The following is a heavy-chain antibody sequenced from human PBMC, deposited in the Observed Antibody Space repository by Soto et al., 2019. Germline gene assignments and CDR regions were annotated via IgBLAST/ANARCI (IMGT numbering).Heavy chain of an antibody. D-gene: IGHD3-22*01. Sequence: GGSLSLSCAASGFTFSSYWMHWVRQAPGKGLVWVSRINSDGSSTSYADSVKGRFTISRDNAKNTLYLQMNSLRAEDTAVYYCARGPLSKWLLDYYYYYMDVWGKGTTVTVSS. CDR1: GFTFSSYW. CDR3: ARGPLSKWLLDYYYYYMDV. V-gene: IGHV3-74*01. J-gene: IGHJ6*03. CDR2: INSDGSST.